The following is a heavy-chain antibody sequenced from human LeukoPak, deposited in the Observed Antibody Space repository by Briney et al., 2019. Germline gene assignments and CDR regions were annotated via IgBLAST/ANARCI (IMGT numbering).Heavy chain of an antibody. D-gene: IGHD6-19*01. CDR1: GFTFSTYS. V-gene: IGHV3-48*01. J-gene: IGHJ6*02. CDR2: ISSGSSTL. CDR3: ARDSSGGGGMDV. Sequence: GGSLRLSCAASGFTFSTYSMNWVRQAPGKGLEWVSFISSGSSTLYYADSVKGRFTISRDNAKNSLYLQMNSLRAEDTAVYHCARDSSGGGGMDVWGQRTTVTVSS.